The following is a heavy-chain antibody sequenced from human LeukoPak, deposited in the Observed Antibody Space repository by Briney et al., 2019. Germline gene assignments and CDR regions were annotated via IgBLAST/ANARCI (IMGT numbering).Heavy chain of an antibody. CDR1: GGSFSGYY. CDR3: ASSTSFRPPRKYYYYMDV. V-gene: IGHV4-34*01. Sequence: SETLSLTCAVYGGSFSGYYWSWIRQPPGKGLEWIGEINHSGSTNYNPSLKSRVTISVDTSKNQFSLKLSSVTAADTAVYYCASSTSFRPPRKYYYYMDVWGKGPRSPSP. J-gene: IGHJ6*03. CDR2: INHSGST. D-gene: IGHD2-2*01.